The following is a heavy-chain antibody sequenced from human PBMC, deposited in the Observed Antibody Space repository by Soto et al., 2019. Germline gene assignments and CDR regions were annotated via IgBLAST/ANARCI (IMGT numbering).Heavy chain of an antibody. Sequence: SETLSLTCAVSGGSISSGGYSWSWIRQPPGKGLEWIGYVYHSGSTYYNPSLKSRVTISVDRSKNQFSLKLSSVTAADTAVYYCASGYGYYYYGMDVWGQGTTVTVSS. CDR1: GGSISSGGYS. V-gene: IGHV4-30-2*01. CDR3: ASGYGYYYYGMDV. D-gene: IGHD5-18*01. CDR2: VYHSGST. J-gene: IGHJ6*02.